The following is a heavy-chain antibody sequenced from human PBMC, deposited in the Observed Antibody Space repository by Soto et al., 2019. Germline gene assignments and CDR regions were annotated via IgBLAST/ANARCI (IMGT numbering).Heavy chain of an antibody. D-gene: IGHD3-10*01. CDR3: ARSQNYGSGAYSDY. V-gene: IGHV1-69*01. Sequence: QVQLVQSGAEVKKTGSSVRVSCKASGGTFSSYRLNWLRQAPGHGLEWVGGIVPIRRAAEYAQGFQGRVTITADETTRTSYMELRSLKSQDTAVYYCARSQNYGSGAYSDYWGQGTLVTISS. CDR2: IVPIRRAA. J-gene: IGHJ4*02. CDR1: GGTFSSYR.